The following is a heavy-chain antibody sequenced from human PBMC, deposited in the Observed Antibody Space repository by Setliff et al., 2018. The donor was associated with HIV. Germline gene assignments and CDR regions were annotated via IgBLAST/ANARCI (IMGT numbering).Heavy chain of an antibody. V-gene: IGHV4-4*02. CDR2: IYHRGST. CDR3: AVRQYYDSTGYYDY. J-gene: IGHJ4*02. CDR1: SGSISGDNW. Sequence: ETLSLTCTVSSGSISGDNWWSWVRQPPGKGLEWIGEIYHRGSTNYNPSLKSRVTISVDKSKNQFSLKLTSVTAADTAVYYCAVRQYYDSTGYYDYWGQGTLVTVSS. D-gene: IGHD3-22*01.